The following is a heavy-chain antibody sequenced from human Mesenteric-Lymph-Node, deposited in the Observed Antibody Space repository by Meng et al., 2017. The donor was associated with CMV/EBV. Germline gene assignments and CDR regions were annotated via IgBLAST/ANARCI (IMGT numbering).Heavy chain of an antibody. J-gene: IGHJ5*02. D-gene: IGHD2-15*01. V-gene: IGHV1-69*01. CDR3: ARTDCSGGSCYDELLAPSWFDP. CDR2: IIPIFGTA. Sequence: QLRLGQSGAEVETAGASWNGSGTAYGGTFSIYAISWVRQAPGQVLEWMGGIIPIFGTANYAQKFQGRVTITADESTSTAYMELSSLRSEDTAVYYCARTDCSGGSCYDELLAPSWFDPWGQGTLVTVSS. CDR1: GGTFSIYA.